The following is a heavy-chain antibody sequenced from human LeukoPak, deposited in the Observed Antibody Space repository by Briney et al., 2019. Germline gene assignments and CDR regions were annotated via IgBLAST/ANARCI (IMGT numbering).Heavy chain of an antibody. Sequence: SETLSLTCSVSGGSISNPNKYWGWIRQPPGKGPEWIGGISYSGNTYYNPSLKTPVTISVDTSENQFSLRLSSVTAADTAVYYCARLSYCDYDYHYYYYMDLWGKGTTVTVSS. J-gene: IGHJ6*03. V-gene: IGHV4-39*01. CDR3: ARLSYCDYDYHYYYYMDL. CDR2: ISYSGNT. D-gene: IGHD3-16*01. CDR1: GGSISNPNKY.